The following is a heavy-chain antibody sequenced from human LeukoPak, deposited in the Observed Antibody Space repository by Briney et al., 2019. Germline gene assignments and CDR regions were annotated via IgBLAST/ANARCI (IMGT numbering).Heavy chain of an antibody. D-gene: IGHD3-9*01. CDR3: ARVNPRDYDILTGYYYYYGMDV. CDR2: INPNRGVT. Sequence: ASVKVSCKASGYTFTGSYMHWVRQAPGQGLEWMGWINPNRGVTNYAQNVKGRFTMTRDTSISTAYMELSRLRADDTAVYYCARVNPRDYDILTGYYYYYGMDVWGQGTTVTVSS. V-gene: IGHV1-2*02. J-gene: IGHJ6*02. CDR1: GYTFTGSY.